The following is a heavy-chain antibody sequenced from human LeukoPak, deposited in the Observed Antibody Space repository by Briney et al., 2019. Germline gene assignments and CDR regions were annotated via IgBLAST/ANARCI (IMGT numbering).Heavy chain of an antibody. CDR3: ARAYYYYSYMDV. CDR1: GGSISSSSYY. CDR2: IYYSGGT. Sequence: PSETLSLTCTVSGGSISSSSYYWGWIRQPPGKGLEWIGNIYYSGGTYYNPSLKSRVTISVDTSKSQFSLKLTSVTAADTAVYYCARAYYYYSYMDVWGKGTTVTVSS. V-gene: IGHV4-39*07. J-gene: IGHJ6*03.